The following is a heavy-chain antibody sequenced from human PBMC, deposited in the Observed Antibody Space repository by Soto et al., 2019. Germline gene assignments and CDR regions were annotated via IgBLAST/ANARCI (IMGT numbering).Heavy chain of an antibody. CDR3: ARDTIAIAAAGTYYFDY. J-gene: IGHJ4*02. D-gene: IGHD6-13*01. Sequence: SETLSLTCGVYGGSFSGYYWSWIRQPPGKGLEWIGEINHSGSTNYNPSLKSRVTISVDTSKNQFSLKLSSVTAADTAVYYCARDTIAIAAAGTYYFDYWGQGTLVTVS. CDR1: GGSFSGYY. V-gene: IGHV4-34*01. CDR2: INHSGST.